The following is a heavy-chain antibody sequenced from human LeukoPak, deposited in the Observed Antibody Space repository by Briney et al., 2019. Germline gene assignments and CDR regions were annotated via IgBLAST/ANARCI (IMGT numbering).Heavy chain of an antibody. J-gene: IGHJ4*02. CDR1: GFTFTDVY. CDR3: SRDPRSLDY. Sequence: PGGSLRLSCAASGFTFTDVYMSWIRQSPGKGLEWLAYISPNSADISYADSVKGRLTISRDNAKNSLYLQMNSLRVEDTGIYYCSRDPRSLDYWGQGALVTVSS. V-gene: IGHV3-11*01. CDR2: ISPNSADI.